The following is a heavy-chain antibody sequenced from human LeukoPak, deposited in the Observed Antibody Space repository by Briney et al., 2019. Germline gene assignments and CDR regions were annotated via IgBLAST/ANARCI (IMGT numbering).Heavy chain of an antibody. Sequence: SETLSLTCTVSGGSFSTFYWSWIRQPPGKGLEWIGYIYYSGGTDYNPSLQSRVTMSLDTSKNQFSLNLNSVTAADTAVYYCARAVITFGAAVAKGFDCWGQGTRVTVSS. V-gene: IGHV4-59*01. CDR1: GGSFSTFY. J-gene: IGHJ4*02. CDR2: IYYSGGT. CDR3: ARAVITFGAAVAKGFDC. D-gene: IGHD3-16*01.